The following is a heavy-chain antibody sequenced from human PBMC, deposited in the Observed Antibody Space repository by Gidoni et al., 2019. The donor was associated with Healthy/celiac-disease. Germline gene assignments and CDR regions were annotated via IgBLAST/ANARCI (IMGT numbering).Heavy chain of an antibody. D-gene: IGHD4-17*01. CDR3: ARGWFENGDAPGDYYYGMDV. CDR2: INHSGST. CDR1: GGSFSGYY. J-gene: IGHJ6*02. Sequence: QVQLPQWGAGLLKPSPTLSLTCAVSGGSFSGYYWSWIRQPPGKGLEWIGEINHSGSTNYNPSLKSRITISVDTSKNQFSRKLSSVTAADTAVYYCARGWFENGDAPGDYYYGMDVWGQGTTVTVSS. V-gene: IGHV4-34*01.